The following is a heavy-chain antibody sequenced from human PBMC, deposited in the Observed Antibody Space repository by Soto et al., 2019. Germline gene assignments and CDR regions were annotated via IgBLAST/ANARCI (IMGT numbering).Heavy chain of an antibody. CDR1: GYSFTTYD. D-gene: IGHD5-18*01. CDR2: LNPSSGKP. V-gene: IGHV1-8*01. Sequence: QVQLVQSGAEVKKPGASVKVSCKASGYSFTTYDINWVRQAPGQGLEWMGWLNPSSGKPGYAQKFQGRVTFTRNTAISTVFMQLSSLRSDDTAVYFCAREDRRGYSFGHPYTWFDPWGQGTLVTVSS. CDR3: AREDRRGYSFGHPYTWFDP. J-gene: IGHJ5*02.